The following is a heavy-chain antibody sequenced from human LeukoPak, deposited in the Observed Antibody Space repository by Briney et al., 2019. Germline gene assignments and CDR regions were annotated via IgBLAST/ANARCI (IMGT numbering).Heavy chain of an antibody. V-gene: IGHV4-34*01. CDR3: ARRRLWFGEGPIDY. Sequence: SETLSLTCAVYGGCFSGYYWSWIRQPPGKGLEWIGEINHSGSTNYNPSLKSRVTISVDTSKNQFSLKLSSVTAADTAVYYCARRRLWFGEGPIDYWGQGTLVTVSS. J-gene: IGHJ4*02. CDR1: GGCFSGYY. CDR2: INHSGST. D-gene: IGHD3-10*01.